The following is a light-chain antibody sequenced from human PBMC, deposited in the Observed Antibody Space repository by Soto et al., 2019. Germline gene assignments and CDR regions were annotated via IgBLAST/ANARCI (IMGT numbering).Light chain of an antibody. V-gene: IGLV2-18*02. CDR1: SNDVGNYNR. CDR3: SSYTPSSTPV. J-gene: IGLJ3*02. Sequence: QSALTQPPSVSGSPGQSVTISCTGTSNDVGNYNRVSWYQRPPGTAPNIVIFEVSNRPSGVPDRFSGSESGNTASLTISGVRAEDEADYFCSSYTPSSTPVFGGGTKLTVL. CDR2: EVS.